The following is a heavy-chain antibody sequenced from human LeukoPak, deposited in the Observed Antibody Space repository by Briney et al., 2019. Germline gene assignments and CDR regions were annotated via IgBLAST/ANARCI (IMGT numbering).Heavy chain of an antibody. CDR3: PGHHPRNTVDF. D-gene: IGHD2-8*02. V-gene: IGHV4-59*08. Sequence: PSETLSLTCTVSGGSISSYYWSWIRQPPGKGLEWITYISDIGSINYNPSLKSRVTISLDTSKNQFSLKLSSVTAADTAVSYCPGHHPRNTVDFWGQGTLVTVSS. CDR2: ISDIGSI. J-gene: IGHJ4*02. CDR1: GGSISSYY.